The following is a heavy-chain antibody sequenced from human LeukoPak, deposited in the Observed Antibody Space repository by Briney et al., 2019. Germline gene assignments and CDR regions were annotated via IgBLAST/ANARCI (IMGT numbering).Heavy chain of an antibody. CDR2: INNDGSNT. V-gene: IGHV3-74*01. D-gene: IGHD3-10*01. CDR1: GFTFSSYW. Sequence: PGGSLRLSCAASGFTFSSYWMHWVRHAPGRGLVWVSRINNDGSNTTYADSVKGRFTISRDNAKNSLYLEVNSLRADDTAVYYCARPFGSGTYYQFDLWGQGTLVTVSS. CDR3: ARPFGSGTYYQFDL. J-gene: IGHJ4*02.